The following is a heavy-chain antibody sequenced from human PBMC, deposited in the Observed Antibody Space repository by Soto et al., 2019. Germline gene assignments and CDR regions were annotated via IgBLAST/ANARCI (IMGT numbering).Heavy chain of an antibody. CDR1: GYTFTGYY. CDR3: ARGLRRRIRGVIITDAFDI. D-gene: IGHD3-10*01. CDR2: INPNSGGT. J-gene: IGHJ3*02. V-gene: IGHV1-2*02. Sequence: ASVKVSCKASGYTFTGYYMHWVRQAPGQGLEWMGWINPNSGGTNFAQKFQGRVTMTRDTSISTAYMELSRLRSDDTAVYYCARGLRRRIRGVIITDAFDILGQGTMVTVSS.